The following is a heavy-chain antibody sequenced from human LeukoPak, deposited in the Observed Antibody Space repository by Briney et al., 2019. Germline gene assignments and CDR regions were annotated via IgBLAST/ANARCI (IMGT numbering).Heavy chain of an antibody. CDR1: GFNFDDYT. Sequence: GGSLRLSCAASGFNFDDYTLHWVRQLPGKGLEWVSLMNWDGGSTYYADSVKGRFTISRDTSKNSPFLQMHSLKAEDTAIYYCAKDLGKVIAAAGTAGFDPWGRGTLVTVSS. CDR3: AKDLGKVIAAAGTAGFDP. D-gene: IGHD6-19*01. J-gene: IGHJ5*02. CDR2: MNWDGGST. V-gene: IGHV3-43*01.